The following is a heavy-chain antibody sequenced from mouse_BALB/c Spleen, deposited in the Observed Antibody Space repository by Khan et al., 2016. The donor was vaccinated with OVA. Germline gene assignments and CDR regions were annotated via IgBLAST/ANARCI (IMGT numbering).Heavy chain of an antibody. D-gene: IGHD1-1*01. CDR2: IDPANGNS. Sequence: VQLQQSGAELVKPGASVKLSCTASGFNIKDTYMHWVKQRPEQGLEWIGRIDPANGNSKYDPKFQGEATMTADTSSNTAYLQLSSLTSEDTAVYYCARDYWGVLAYWGQGTLVTVSA. CDR3: ARDYWGVLAY. CDR1: GFNIKDTY. J-gene: IGHJ3*01. V-gene: IGHV14-3*02.